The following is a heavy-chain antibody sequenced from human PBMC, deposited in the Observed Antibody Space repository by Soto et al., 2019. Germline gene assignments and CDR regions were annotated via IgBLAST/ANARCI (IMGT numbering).Heavy chain of an antibody. J-gene: IGHJ4*02. V-gene: IGHV1-24*01. CDR3: ATDPLAAAGFDY. D-gene: IGHD6-13*01. Sequence: ASAKVSCKASGYTLSELSMHWVRQAPGKGLEWMGGFDPEDGETIYAQKFQGRVTMTEDTSTDTAYMELSSLRSEDTAVYYCATDPLAAAGFDYWGQGTLVTVSS. CDR2: FDPEDGET. CDR1: GYTLSELS.